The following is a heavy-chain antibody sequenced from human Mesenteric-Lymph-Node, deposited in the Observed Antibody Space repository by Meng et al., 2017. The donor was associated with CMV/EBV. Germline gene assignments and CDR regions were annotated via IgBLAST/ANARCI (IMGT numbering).Heavy chain of an antibody. CDR2: ISYDGSNK. Sequence: GGSLRLSCAASGFTFSSYAMHWVRQAPGKGLEWVAVISYDGSNKYYADSVKGRFTISRDNSKNTLYLQMYSLRPEDTAHYYCAKDEEGWGSHFDYWGQGTLVTVSS. J-gene: IGHJ4*02. CDR3: AKDEEGWGSHFDY. D-gene: IGHD2-21*01. V-gene: IGHV3-30*04. CDR1: GFTFSSYA.